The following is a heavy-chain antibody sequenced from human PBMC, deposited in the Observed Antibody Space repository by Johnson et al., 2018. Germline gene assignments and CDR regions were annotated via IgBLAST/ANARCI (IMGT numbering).Heavy chain of an antibody. J-gene: IGHJ6*03. D-gene: IGHD1-26*01. CDR3: AKRPEGGTYYYYYMDV. Sequence: QVQLVQSGGGVVQPGRSXRLSCAASGFTFSSYVIHWVRQAPGKGLEWVALIWYDGSNKYYADSVKGRFTISRDNSKNTLYLQMNSQRAADTAIYYCAKRPEGGTYYYYYMDVWGKGTTVTVSS. V-gene: IGHV3-33*06. CDR1: GFTFSSYV. CDR2: IWYDGSNK.